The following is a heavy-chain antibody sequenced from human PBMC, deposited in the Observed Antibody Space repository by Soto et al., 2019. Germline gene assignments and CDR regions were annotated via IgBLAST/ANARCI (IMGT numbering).Heavy chain of an antibody. J-gene: IGHJ4*02. V-gene: IGHV1-69*01. CDR1: GGTFSSYA. CDR2: IIPIFGPA. D-gene: IGHD6-19*01. CDR3: AVGQWLVRF. Sequence: QVQLVQSGAEVKKPGSSVKVSCKASGGTFSSYAIIWVRQAPGQGLEWMGGIIPIFGPANYAQKFQGRVTITADESTTTAYMELTSLRSEDTAIYYCAVGQWLVRFWGQGTLDTVSS.